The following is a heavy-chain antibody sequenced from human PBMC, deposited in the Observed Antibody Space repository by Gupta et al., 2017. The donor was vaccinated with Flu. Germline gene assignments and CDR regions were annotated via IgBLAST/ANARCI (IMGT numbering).Heavy chain of an antibody. Sequence: QVQLQESGPGLVKPSQTLSLTCTVSGGSISSGGYYWSWIRQHPGKGLEWIGYIYYSGSTYYNPSLKSRVTISVDTSKNQFSLKLSSVTAAETAVYYCARHDFWSGYSSSAKWFDPWGQGTLVTVSS. D-gene: IGHD3-3*01. CDR1: GGSISSGGYY. CDR2: IYYSGST. J-gene: IGHJ5*02. CDR3: ARHDFWSGYSSSAKWFDP. V-gene: IGHV4-31*03.